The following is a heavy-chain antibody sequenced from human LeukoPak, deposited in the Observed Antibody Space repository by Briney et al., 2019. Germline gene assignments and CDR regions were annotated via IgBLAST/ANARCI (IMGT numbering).Heavy chain of an antibody. CDR1: GYAFTSYD. J-gene: IGHJ6*03. D-gene: IGHD6-6*01. CDR2: MNPNSGNT. V-gene: IGHV1-8*01. CDR3: ARRPTQLGYYYYYMDV. Sequence: ASVKVSCKASGYAFTSYDINWVRQATGQGLEWMGWMNPNSGNTGYAQKFQGRVTMTRNTSISTAYMELSSLRSGDTAVYYCARRPTQLGYYYYYMDVWGKGTTVTVSS.